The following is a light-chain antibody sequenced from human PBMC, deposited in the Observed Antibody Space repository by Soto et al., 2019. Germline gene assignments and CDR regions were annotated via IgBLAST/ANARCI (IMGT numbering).Light chain of an antibody. CDR1: QSVSSY. Sequence: EIVMTQSPATLSVSPGERATLSCRASQSVSSYLAWYQQKPGQAPRLLIHGASSRATGIPDRISGSGSRTEFTLTISSLQPDDFATYYCQQYNTYSWTFGQGTKVDI. V-gene: IGKV3D-15*01. CDR3: QQYNTYSWT. J-gene: IGKJ1*01. CDR2: GAS.